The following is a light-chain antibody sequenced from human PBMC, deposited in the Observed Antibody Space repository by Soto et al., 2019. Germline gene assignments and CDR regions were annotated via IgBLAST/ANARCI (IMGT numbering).Light chain of an antibody. CDR3: QQRDSWPPLT. V-gene: IGKV3D-15*01. Sequence: EIVMTQSPATLSVSPGERATLSCRAGQSVSNNLAWYQQKPGQAPRLLIYGASTRATGIPARFSGSGSGTEFTLTISSLEPEDFAVYYCQQRDSWPPLTFGGGTKVDI. CDR2: GAS. J-gene: IGKJ4*01. CDR1: QSVSNN.